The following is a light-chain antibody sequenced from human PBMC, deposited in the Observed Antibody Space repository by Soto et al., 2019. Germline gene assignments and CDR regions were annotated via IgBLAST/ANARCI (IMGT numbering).Light chain of an antibody. CDR1: QDIRND. CDR3: LQNYNYPCT. Sequence: AIQMTQFPSSLSASVRDRVTVTCRASQDIRNDLVWYQQKPGKAPKLLIYAASSLQSGVPSRFSGSGSGTQFTLTISSLQPEDVATYYSLQNYNYPCTFGQGTKV. V-gene: IGKV1-6*01. J-gene: IGKJ1*01. CDR2: AAS.